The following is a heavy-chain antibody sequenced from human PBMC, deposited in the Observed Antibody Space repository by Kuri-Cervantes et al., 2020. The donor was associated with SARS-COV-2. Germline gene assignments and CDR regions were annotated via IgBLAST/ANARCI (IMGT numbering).Heavy chain of an antibody. J-gene: IGHJ6*02. D-gene: IGHD5-24*01. CDR2: IKQDGSEK. Sequence: GESLKISCAASGFTFNTYWMTWVRQAPGKGLESVANIKQDGSEKYYVDSVKGRFTISRDNAKNSLYLQMNSLRAEDTAVYFCARVDPRTDAYNHYYYGMDVWGQGTTVTVSS. CDR1: GFTFNTYW. V-gene: IGHV3-7*02. CDR3: ARVDPRTDAYNHYYYGMDV.